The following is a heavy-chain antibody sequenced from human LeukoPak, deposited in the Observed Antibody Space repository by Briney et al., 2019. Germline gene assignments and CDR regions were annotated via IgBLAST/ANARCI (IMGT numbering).Heavy chain of an antibody. V-gene: IGHV3-7*01. CDR2: IKEDGSEE. D-gene: IGHD2-2*01. J-gene: IGHJ3*01. CDR3: ARPRYCSSISCYFHAFDV. Sequence: PGGSLRLSCAASGFTFNTYWMTWVRQAPGKGLEWVANIKEDGSEEYYVDSVKGRFAISGDNAKNSLYLQMNSLRAEDTAVYYCARPRYCSSISCYFHAFDVWGQGTMVTVSS. CDR1: GFTFNTYW.